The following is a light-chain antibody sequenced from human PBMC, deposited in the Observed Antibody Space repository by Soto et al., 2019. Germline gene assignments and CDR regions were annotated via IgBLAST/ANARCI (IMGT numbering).Light chain of an antibody. CDR2: DVS. Sequence: QSALTQPRSVSGSPGQSVTISCTGTSSDVGAYNYVSWYQQHPGKAPKLIIYDVSKRPSGVPDRFSGSKSGNTASLTISGLQAEDEADYYCCSYAGSPYVFGTGTKLTVL. CDR3: CSYAGSPYV. J-gene: IGLJ1*01. V-gene: IGLV2-11*01. CDR1: SSDVGAYNY.